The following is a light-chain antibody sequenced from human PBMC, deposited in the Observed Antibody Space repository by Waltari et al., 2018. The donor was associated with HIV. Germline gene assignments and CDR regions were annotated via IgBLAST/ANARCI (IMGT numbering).Light chain of an antibody. CDR3: SSYAGINPVI. CDR2: EVN. V-gene: IGLV2-8*01. Sequence: QSALTQPPSASGSLGQSVTISCTGSRSDVGRSDYVSWYQQHPGKAPKLLIFEVNKRPSGVPDRFSGSKSGNTASLTVSGLQAEDEAEYSCSSYAGINPVIFGGGTTLTVL. CDR1: RSDVGRSDY. J-gene: IGLJ2*01.